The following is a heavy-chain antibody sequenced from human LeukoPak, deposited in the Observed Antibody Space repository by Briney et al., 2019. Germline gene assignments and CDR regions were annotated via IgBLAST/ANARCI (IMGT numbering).Heavy chain of an antibody. CDR1: SGPIRDYY. Sequence: SETLSLTCTVSSGPIRDYYWSWIRQPPGKGLEWIGYIYYSGSTNYSPSLKSRVTMSVDTSKKQFSLSLSSMTAADTAVYYCARDGYCSSTSCYTGLDYWGQGTLVTVSS. V-gene: IGHV4-59*01. CDR2: IYYSGST. CDR3: ARDGYCSSTSCYTGLDY. D-gene: IGHD2-2*02. J-gene: IGHJ4*02.